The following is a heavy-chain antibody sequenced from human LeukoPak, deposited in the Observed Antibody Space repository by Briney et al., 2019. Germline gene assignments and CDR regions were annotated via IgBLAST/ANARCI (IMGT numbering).Heavy chain of an antibody. CDR1: GFIFSDYY. J-gene: IGHJ3*02. CDR2: ISTSGSTI. V-gene: IGHV3-11*04. CDR3: ARVPGYYDSSGYRGGDVAFDI. Sequence: GGSLRLSCAASGFIFSDYYMSWIRQAPGKGLEWVSYISTSGSTIYYADSVKGRFTISRDNAKNSLYLQMNSLRADDTAVFYCARVPGYYDSSGYRGGDVAFDIWGQGTMVTVSS. D-gene: IGHD3-22*01.